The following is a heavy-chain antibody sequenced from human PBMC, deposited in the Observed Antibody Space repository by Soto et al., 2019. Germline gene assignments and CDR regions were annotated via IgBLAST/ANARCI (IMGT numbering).Heavy chain of an antibody. CDR1: GGSISSYY. D-gene: IGHD6-19*01. Sequence: SETLSLTCTVSGGSISSYYWSWIRQPPGKGLEWIGYIYYSGSTNYNPSLKSRVTIPVDTSKNQFSLKLNSVTAADTAVYYCARGWTSSGWYGKDYWGQGTLVTVSS. J-gene: IGHJ4*02. V-gene: IGHV4-59*08. CDR3: ARGWTSSGWYGKDY. CDR2: IYYSGST.